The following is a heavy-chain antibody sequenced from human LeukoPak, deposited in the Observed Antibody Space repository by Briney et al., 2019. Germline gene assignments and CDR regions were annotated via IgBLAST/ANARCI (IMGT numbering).Heavy chain of an antibody. D-gene: IGHD7-27*01. Sequence: ASVKVSCKASEYTFTDYHMHWVRQAPGQGLEWMGWINPNSGGTNYAQKFQGRVTMTRDTSISTAYMELSRLRSDDTAVYYCASLTGDPTYVFDYWGQGTLVTVSS. CDR3: ASLTGDPTYVFDY. CDR2: INPNSGGT. J-gene: IGHJ4*02. CDR1: EYTFTDYH. V-gene: IGHV1-2*02.